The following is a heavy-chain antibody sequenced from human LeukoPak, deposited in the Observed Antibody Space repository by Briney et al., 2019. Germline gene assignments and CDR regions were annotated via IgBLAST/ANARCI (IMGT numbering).Heavy chain of an antibody. CDR3: ARGRGGSFDY. V-gene: IGHV1-2*02. CDR2: INPNSGGT. Sequence: ASVRVSCKASGYTFTGYYMHWVRQAPGQGLEWMGWINPNSGGTNYAQKFQGRVTMTRNTSISTAYMELSSLRSEDTAVYYCARGRGGSFDYWGQGTLVTVSS. J-gene: IGHJ4*02. D-gene: IGHD2-15*01. CDR1: GYTFTGYY.